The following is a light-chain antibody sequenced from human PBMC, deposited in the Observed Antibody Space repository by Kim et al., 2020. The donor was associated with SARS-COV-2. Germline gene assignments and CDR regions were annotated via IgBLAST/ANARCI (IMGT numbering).Light chain of an antibody. CDR1: SGSIASNY. CDR2: EDN. Sequence: GKTVTISCTRSSGSIASNYVQWYKQRPGSAPTTVIYEDNQRPAGVPDRFSGSIDSSSNSASLTISGLKTEDEADYYCQSYDSSNWVFGGGTQLTVL. V-gene: IGLV6-57*03. CDR3: QSYDSSNWV. J-gene: IGLJ3*02.